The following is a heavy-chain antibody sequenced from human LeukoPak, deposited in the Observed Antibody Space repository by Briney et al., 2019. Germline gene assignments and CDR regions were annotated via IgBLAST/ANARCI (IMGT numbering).Heavy chain of an antibody. D-gene: IGHD3-10*01. V-gene: IGHV1-46*01. CDR2: INPSGGST. CDR1: GYTFTSYY. J-gene: IGHJ4*02. Sequence: ASVKVSCKASGYTFTSYYMHWVRQAPGQGLEWMGIINPSGGSTSYAQKFQGRVTMTRDTSTSTVYMELSSLRSDDTAVYYCARDSRVTNGDYWGQGTLVTVSS. CDR3: ARDSRVTNGDY.